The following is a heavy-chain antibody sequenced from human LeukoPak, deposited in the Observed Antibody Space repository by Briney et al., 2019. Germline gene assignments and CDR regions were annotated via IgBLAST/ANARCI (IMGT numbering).Heavy chain of an antibody. CDR3: ARGDTAMVTDY. V-gene: IGHV4-34*01. D-gene: IGHD5-18*01. CDR1: GGSFSGYY. Sequence: SETLSLTCAVYGGSFSGYYWSWIRQPPGKGLEWIGEINHSGSTNYNPSLKSRVTISVDTSKNQFSLKLSSVTAADTAVYYCARGDTAMVTDYWSQGTLVTVSS. CDR2: INHSGST. J-gene: IGHJ4*02.